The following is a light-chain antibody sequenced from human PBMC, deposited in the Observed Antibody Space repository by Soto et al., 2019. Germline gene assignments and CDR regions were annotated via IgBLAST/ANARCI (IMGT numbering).Light chain of an antibody. CDR3: QQTYSTPIT. CDR2: VAS. CDR1: QGIRND. V-gene: IGKV1-39*01. Sequence: IQMTQSPSSVSASVGDRVTITCRASQGIRNDLGWYQQKPGKAPKLLIYVASSLQGGVPSRFSGSGSGTDFTLTIGSLQPDDFATYYCQQTYSTPITFGQGTLLEVK. J-gene: IGKJ5*01.